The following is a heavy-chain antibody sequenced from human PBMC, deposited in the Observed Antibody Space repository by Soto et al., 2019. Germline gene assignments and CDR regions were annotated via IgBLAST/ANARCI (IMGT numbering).Heavy chain of an antibody. CDR1: GFTLSDYA. CDR3: ARDCARTSCSVWKL. CDR2: ITGSSEIT. V-gene: IGHV3-23*01. D-gene: IGHD2-2*01. Sequence: EEQLLESGGDLVQPGGSLRLSCAASGFTLSDYAMTWVRQAPGKGLEWVSGITGSSEITYYADSVKGRFTISRDNSKNTVSLQMNGLRAEDSAIYYCARDCARTSCSVWKLWGQGTLVTVSP. J-gene: IGHJ4*02.